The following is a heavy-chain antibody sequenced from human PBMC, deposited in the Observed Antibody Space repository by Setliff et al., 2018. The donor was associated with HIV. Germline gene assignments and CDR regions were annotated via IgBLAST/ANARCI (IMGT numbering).Heavy chain of an antibody. CDR2: INRDGSFT. V-gene: IGHV3-74*01. J-gene: IGHJ4*02. Sequence: GGSLRLSCTTSGFTLSSHWMHWVRQAPGKGLVWVSRINRDGSFTNYADSVKGRFTISRDNAKNTLYLQMNSLRVEDTAVYYCAKDRYFDYVWGSYYFDYWGQGTLVTVSS. CDR3: AKDRYFDYVWGSYYFDY. D-gene: IGHD3-16*01. CDR1: GFTLSSHW.